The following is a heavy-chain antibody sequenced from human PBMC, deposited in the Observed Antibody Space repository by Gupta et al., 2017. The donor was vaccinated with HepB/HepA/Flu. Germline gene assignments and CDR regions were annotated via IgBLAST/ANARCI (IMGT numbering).Heavy chain of an antibody. CDR3: ARRREELSAATNYYFYYMDV. CDR2: ITSATTI. CDR1: GLPFSEYS. J-gene: IGHJ6*03. V-gene: IGHV3-48*02. D-gene: IGHD2-15*01. Sequence: EVQLVESGGGLVQPGGSLRLSCAASGLPFSEYSMTWVRQAPGKGLEWVSDITSATTIFYADSVKGRFSVSRDNAKNSLYLQMNSLRDDDTAVYYCARRREELSAATNYYFYYMDVWGEGTTVTVSS.